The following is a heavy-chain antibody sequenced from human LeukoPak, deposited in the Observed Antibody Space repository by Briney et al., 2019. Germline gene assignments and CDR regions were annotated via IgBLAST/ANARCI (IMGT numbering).Heavy chain of an antibody. J-gene: IGHJ4*02. CDR2: IYYSGST. Sequence: PSETLSLTCTVSGGSISSYYWSWIRQPPGKGLEWIGYIYYSGSTNYNPSLKSRVTISVDTSKNQFSLKLSSVTAADTAVYYCARGSQMAGLYYFDYWGQGTLVTVSS. CDR1: GGSISSYY. CDR3: ARGSQMAGLYYFDY. V-gene: IGHV4-59*01. D-gene: IGHD6-19*01.